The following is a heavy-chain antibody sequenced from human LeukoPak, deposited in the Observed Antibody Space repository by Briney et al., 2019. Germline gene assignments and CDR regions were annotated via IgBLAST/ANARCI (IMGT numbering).Heavy chain of an antibody. J-gene: IGHJ6*02. Sequence: GGSLRLSCAASGFTFSSYAMSWVRQAPGKGLEWVSAISGSGGSTYYADSVKGRFTISRDNSENTLYLQMNNLRAEDTAVYYCAKIGCSSTSCYQENYYGMDVWGQGTTVTVSS. CDR2: ISGSGGST. V-gene: IGHV3-23*01. CDR1: GFTFSSYA. CDR3: AKIGCSSTSCYQENYYGMDV. D-gene: IGHD2-2*01.